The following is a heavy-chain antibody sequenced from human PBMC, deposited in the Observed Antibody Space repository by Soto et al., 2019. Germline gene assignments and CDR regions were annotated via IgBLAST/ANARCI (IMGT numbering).Heavy chain of an antibody. CDR2: ISSSSSTI. CDR3: ARHPERISQIGWFDP. D-gene: IGHD1-1*01. CDR1: GFTFSSYG. V-gene: IGHV3-48*01. Sequence: EVQLVESGGGLVQPGGSLRLSCAASGFTFSSYGMNWVRQAPGKGLEWVSYISSSSSTIYYADSVKGRFIISRDNAKNSLYLQMNSMRAADTAVYYCARHPERISQIGWFDPWGQGTLVPVSS. J-gene: IGHJ5*02.